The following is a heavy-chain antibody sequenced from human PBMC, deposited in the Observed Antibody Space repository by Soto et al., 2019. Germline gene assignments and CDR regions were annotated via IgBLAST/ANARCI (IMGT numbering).Heavy chain of an antibody. D-gene: IGHD3-22*01. V-gene: IGHV4-4*07. CDR2: IFPGGSA. Sequence: KTSETLSLTCSVSGDSFSSYYWTWIRQPAGKGLEWIGRIFPGGSANYNPSLRSRVTMSADTSKNQFSLRLTSVTAADTAIYYCARETYYYDSSGSLGFDYWGQGTLVTVSP. CDR3: ARETYYYDSSGSLGFDY. J-gene: IGHJ4*02. CDR1: GDSFSSYY.